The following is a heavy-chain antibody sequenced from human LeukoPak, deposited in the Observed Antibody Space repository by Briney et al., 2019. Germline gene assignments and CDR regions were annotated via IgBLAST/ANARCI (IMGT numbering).Heavy chain of an antibody. Sequence: GGSLRLSCAASGFTYSSYWMSWVRQAPGKGLEWVANIKQDGSEKYYVDSVKGRFTISRDNAKNSLYLQMNSLRAEDTAVYYCARDRYRGSYDYWGQGTLVTVSS. CDR2: IKQDGSEK. CDR3: ARDRYRGSYDY. CDR1: GFTYSSYW. D-gene: IGHD1-26*01. J-gene: IGHJ4*02. V-gene: IGHV3-7*01.